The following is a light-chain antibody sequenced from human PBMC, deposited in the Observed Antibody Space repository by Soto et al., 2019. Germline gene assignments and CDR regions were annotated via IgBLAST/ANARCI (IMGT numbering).Light chain of an antibody. CDR2: EVS. J-gene: IGLJ1*01. CDR3: SSYTNSGTRV. V-gene: IGLV2-14*01. CDR1: TSDVGGYSF. Sequence: QSVLTQPASVSGSPGQSITISCTGTTSDVGGYSFVSWYQLHPGKAPKLMIYEVSNRPSGVSNRFSGSKSGNTASLTISGLQAEHESDYYCSSYTNSGTRVFGNVTRSP.